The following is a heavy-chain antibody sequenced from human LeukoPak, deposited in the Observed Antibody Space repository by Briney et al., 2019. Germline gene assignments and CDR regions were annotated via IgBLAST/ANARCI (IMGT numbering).Heavy chain of an antibody. CDR2: INPNSGGT. Sequence: ASVKVSCKASGYTFTGYYMHWVRQAPGQGLEWMGWINPNSGGTNYAQKFQGRVTMTRDTSISTAYMELSRLRSDDTAVYYCAKAPTEGDYYYYYMDVWGKGTTVTVSS. J-gene: IGHJ6*03. CDR3: AKAPTEGDYYYYYMDV. CDR1: GYTFTGYY. V-gene: IGHV1-2*02.